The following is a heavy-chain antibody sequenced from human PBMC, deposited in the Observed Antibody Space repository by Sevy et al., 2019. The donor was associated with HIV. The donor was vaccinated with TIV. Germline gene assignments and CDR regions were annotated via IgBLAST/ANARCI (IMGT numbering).Heavy chain of an antibody. Sequence: GGSLRLSCAASGFRFSSYEMNWVRQAPGKGLEWVASISNSGTNIYYSDSVRCRFTISRDTAKNSLYLQMNSLRAEDTAVYYCARDLPPSATTVAHFDYWGQGTLVTVSS. CDR3: ARDLPPSATTVAHFDY. D-gene: IGHD4-17*01. CDR1: GFRFSSYE. V-gene: IGHV3-48*03. J-gene: IGHJ4*02. CDR2: ISNSGTNI.